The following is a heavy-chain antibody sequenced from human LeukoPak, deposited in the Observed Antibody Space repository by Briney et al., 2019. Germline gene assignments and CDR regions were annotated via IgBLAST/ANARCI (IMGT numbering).Heavy chain of an antibody. Sequence: PSETLSLTCTVSGYSISSGYYWGWIRQPPGKGLEWIGSIYHSGSTYYNPSLKSRVTISVDTSKNQFSLKLSSVTAADTAVYYCARTSRWLQFGTSFDYWGQGTLVTVSS. CDR3: ARTSRWLQFGTSFDY. CDR1: GYSISSGYY. D-gene: IGHD5-24*01. CDR2: IYHSGST. J-gene: IGHJ4*02. V-gene: IGHV4-38-2*02.